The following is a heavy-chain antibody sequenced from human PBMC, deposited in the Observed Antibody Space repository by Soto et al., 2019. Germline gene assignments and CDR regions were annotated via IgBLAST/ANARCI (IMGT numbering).Heavy chain of an antibody. CDR3: AKDGPLGGAYSYDSSVYSRVGS. D-gene: IGHD3-22*01. CDR2: ISYDGSNK. CDR1: GFTFSSYG. J-gene: IGHJ4*02. V-gene: IGHV3-30*18. Sequence: QVQLVESGGGVVQPGRSLRLSCAASGFTFSSYGMHWVRQAPGKGLEWVAVISYDGSNKYYADSVKGRFTISRDNSKNPLYQQMNSRRAEDTVVYYCAKDGPLGGAYSYDSSVYSRVGSGGQGPPVPVPS.